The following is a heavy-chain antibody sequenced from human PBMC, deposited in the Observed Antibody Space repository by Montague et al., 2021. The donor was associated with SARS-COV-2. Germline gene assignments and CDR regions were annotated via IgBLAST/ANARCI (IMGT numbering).Heavy chain of an antibody. CDR1: GDSVSINNVA. CDR2: TNYRSKWHY. D-gene: IGHD2-21*01. V-gene: IGHV6-1*01. CDR3: AGDAHIGSTRPFSGYGMDV. J-gene: IGHJ6*02. Sequence: CAISGDSVSINNVAWNWIRQSPSRGLEWLGGTNYRSKWHYDYAVSVNSRILIIPNTSENQFSLQLNSVTPEDTAVYYCAGDAHIGSTRPFSGYGMDVWGQGTTVTVSS.